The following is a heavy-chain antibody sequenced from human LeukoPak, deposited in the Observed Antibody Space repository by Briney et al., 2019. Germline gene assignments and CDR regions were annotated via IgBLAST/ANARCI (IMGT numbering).Heavy chain of an antibody. J-gene: IGHJ4*02. Sequence: ASVKVSCKASGYTFTSYGISWVRQAPGQGLEWMGWISAYNGNTNYAQKLQGRVTMTTDTSTSTAYIALRSLRSDDTAEYYCARGGPPRDIAAADFDYWGQGTLVTVSS. CDR3: ARGGPPRDIAAADFDY. CDR1: GYTFTSYG. V-gene: IGHV1-18*01. D-gene: IGHD6-13*01. CDR2: ISAYNGNT.